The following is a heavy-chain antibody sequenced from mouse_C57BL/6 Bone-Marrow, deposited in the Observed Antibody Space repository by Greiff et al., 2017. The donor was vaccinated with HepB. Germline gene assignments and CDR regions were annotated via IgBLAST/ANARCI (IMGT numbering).Heavy chain of an antibody. J-gene: IGHJ2*01. CDR1: GYTFTNYW. Sequence: QVQLKESGAELVRPGTSVKMSCKASGYTFTNYWIGWAKQRPGHGLEWIGDIYPGGGYTNYNEKFKGKATLTADKSSSTAYMQFSSLTSEDSAIYYCARSPLLSYYFDYWGQGTTLTVSS. D-gene: IGHD2-1*01. CDR3: ARSPLLSYYFDY. CDR2: IYPGGGYT. V-gene: IGHV1-63*01.